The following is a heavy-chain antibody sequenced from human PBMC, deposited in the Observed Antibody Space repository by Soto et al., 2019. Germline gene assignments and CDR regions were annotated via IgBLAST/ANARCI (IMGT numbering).Heavy chain of an antibody. Sequence: GGSLRLSCAASGFTFSSYAMSWVRQAPGKGLEWVSAISGSGGSTYYADSVKGRFTISRDNSKNTLYLQMNSLRAEDTAVYYCAKDSCSSTSCYGYYYYYGMDVWGQGTTVTVSS. D-gene: IGHD2-2*01. CDR1: GFTFSSYA. CDR2: ISGSGGST. J-gene: IGHJ6*02. CDR3: AKDSCSSTSCYGYYYYYGMDV. V-gene: IGHV3-23*01.